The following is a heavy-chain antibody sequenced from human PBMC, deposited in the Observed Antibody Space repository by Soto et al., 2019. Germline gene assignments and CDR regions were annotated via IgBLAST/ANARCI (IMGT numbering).Heavy chain of an antibody. CDR3: ARGRGWGYFDWRKNWFDP. CDR2: IYYSGST. V-gene: IGHV4-39*01. D-gene: IGHD3-9*01. CDR1: GGSISSSSYF. J-gene: IGHJ5*02. Sequence: SETLSLTCSVSGGSISSSSYFWGWIRQPPGKGLEWIGSIYYSGSTYYNPSLKSRVTVSVDTSKNQFSLKLSSVTAADTAVYYCARGRGWGYFDWRKNWFDPWGQGTMVTVSS.